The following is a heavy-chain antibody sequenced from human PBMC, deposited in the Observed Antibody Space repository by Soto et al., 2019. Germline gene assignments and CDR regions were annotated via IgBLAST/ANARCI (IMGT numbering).Heavy chain of an antibody. J-gene: IGHJ6*02. CDR3: AAWTVRETDYYHYYGMDV. Sequence: GASVKVSCKASGFTFTSSAVQWVRQARGQRLEWIGWIVVGSGNTNYAQKFQERVTITRDMSTSTAYMELSSLRSEDTAVYYCAAWTVRETDYYHYYGMDVWGQGTTVTVSS. V-gene: IGHV1-58*01. D-gene: IGHD3-10*01. CDR1: GFTFTSSA. CDR2: IVVGSGNT.